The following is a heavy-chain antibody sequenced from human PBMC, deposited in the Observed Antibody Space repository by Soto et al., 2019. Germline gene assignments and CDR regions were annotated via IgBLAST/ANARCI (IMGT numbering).Heavy chain of an antibody. CDR1: GYTFTSYG. CDR2: INPNSGGT. CDR3: ARDYYDSSDYVFYFDY. V-gene: IGHV1-2*02. D-gene: IGHD3-22*01. J-gene: IGHJ4*02. Sequence: GASVKVSCKASGYTFTSYGISWVRQAPGQGLEWMGWINPNSGGTNYAQKFQGRVTMTRDTSISTAYMELSRLRSDDTAVYYCARDYYDSSDYVFYFDYWGQGTLVTVSS.